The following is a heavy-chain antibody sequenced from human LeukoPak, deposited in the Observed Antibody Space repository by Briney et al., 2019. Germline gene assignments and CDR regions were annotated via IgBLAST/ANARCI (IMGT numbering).Heavy chain of an antibody. Sequence: SETLSLTCTVSGGSISSRSDYWGWIRQPPGKGLEWIGSIYYSGSTHYNPSLKSRVTISVDTSKNQFSLKLSSVIAADTAVYYCARRPGEYGGNDFDYWGQGTLVTVSS. CDR1: GGSISSRSDY. CDR2: IYYSGST. V-gene: IGHV4-39*01. D-gene: IGHD4/OR15-4a*01. J-gene: IGHJ4*02. CDR3: ARRPGEYGGNDFDY.